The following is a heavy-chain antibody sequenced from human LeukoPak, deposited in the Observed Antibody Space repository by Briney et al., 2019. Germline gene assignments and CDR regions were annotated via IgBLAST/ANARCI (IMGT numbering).Heavy chain of an antibody. CDR3: AKRYYCDSGHFDY. J-gene: IGHJ4*02. V-gene: IGHV3-23*01. Sequence: PGGSVRLSCAASGFTFSSYAISWVRQAPGEGLEWVSAISRTGDSTYYADSVKGRFTISRDNSKNTVSLQMNSLRAEDTAIYYCAKRYYCDSGHFDYWGQGTLDTVSS. CDR1: GFTFSSYA. CDR2: ISRTGDST. D-gene: IGHD3-22*01.